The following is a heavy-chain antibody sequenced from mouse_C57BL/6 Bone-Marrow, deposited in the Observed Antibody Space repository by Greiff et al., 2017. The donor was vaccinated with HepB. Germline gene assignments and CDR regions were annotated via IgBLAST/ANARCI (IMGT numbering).Heavy chain of an antibody. CDR2: IDPENGDT. CDR1: GFNIKDDY. V-gene: IGHV14-4*01. J-gene: IGHJ2*01. D-gene: IGHD1-1*01. Sequence: EVQGVESGAELVRPGASVKLSCTASGFNIKDDYMHWVKQRPEQGLEWIGWIDPENGDTESASKFQGKATITADTSSNTAYLQLSSLTSEDTAVYYCTTFYYGSSYGVWYYFDYWGQGTTLTVSS. CDR3: TTFYYGSSYGVWYYFDY.